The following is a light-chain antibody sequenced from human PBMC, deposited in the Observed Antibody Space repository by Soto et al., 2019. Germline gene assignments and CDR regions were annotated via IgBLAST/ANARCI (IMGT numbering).Light chain of an antibody. CDR1: QSLLHSSSKNC. CDR2: WAS. V-gene: IGKV4-1*01. CDR3: QQYSSTPNT. Sequence: DIVMTQSPESLAVSLGERATINCKSSQSLLHSSSKNCLAWYQQKPGQPPKLLIYWASTRESGVPDRFSGSESGTDFTLTISSLQAEDVAVYYCQQYSSTPNTFGQGTKLEIK. J-gene: IGKJ2*01.